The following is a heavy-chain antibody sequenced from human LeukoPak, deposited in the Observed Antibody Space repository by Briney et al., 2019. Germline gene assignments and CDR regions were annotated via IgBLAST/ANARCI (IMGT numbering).Heavy chain of an antibody. Sequence: SETLSLTCTVSGGSISSYYWSWIRQPPGKGLEWTGYIYYSGSTNYNPSLKSRVTISVDTSKNQFSLKLSSVTAADTAVYYCAREGVGIAAAGLQSYYYYYMDVWGKGTTVTISS. J-gene: IGHJ6*03. CDR2: IYYSGST. D-gene: IGHD6-13*01. CDR3: AREGVGIAAAGLQSYYYYYMDV. V-gene: IGHV4-59*01. CDR1: GGSISSYY.